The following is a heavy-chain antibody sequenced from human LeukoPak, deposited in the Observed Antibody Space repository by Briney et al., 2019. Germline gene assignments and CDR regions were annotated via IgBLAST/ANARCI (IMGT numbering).Heavy chain of an antibody. J-gene: IGHJ6*03. CDR1: GFTFSDYY. CDR3: ARDGGGTIFGMVIILHYMDV. D-gene: IGHD3-3*01. Sequence: GGSLRLSCAASGFTFSDYYMSWIRQAPGKGLEWVSSISGSGGSTYYADSVKGRFTISRDNSKNTLYLQMNSLRAEDTAVYYCARDGGGTIFGMVIILHYMDVWGKGTTVTVSS. V-gene: IGHV3-23*01. CDR2: ISGSGGST.